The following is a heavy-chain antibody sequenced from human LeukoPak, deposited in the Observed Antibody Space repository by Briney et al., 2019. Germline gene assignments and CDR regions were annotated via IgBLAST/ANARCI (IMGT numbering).Heavy chain of an antibody. D-gene: IGHD1-26*01. CDR1: GFTFSDYY. V-gene: IGHV3-11*06. CDR2: ISSSSSYI. CDR3: ARDRIVGATTFDY. Sequence: GGSLRLSCAASGFTFSDYYMSWIRQAPGKGLEWVSSISSSSSYINYADPVKGRFTISRDNAKNSLYLQMNSLRAEDTAVYYCARDRIVGATTFDYWGQGTLVTVSS. J-gene: IGHJ4*02.